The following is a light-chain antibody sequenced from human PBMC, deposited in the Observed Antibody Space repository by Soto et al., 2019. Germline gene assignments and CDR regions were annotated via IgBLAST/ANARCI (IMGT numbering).Light chain of an antibody. CDR3: SSYTTSSTLYV. CDR2: EIS. CDR1: SSDVGTYNY. V-gene: IGLV2-14*01. Sequence: QSALTQPASVSGSPGQSITISCTGTSSDVGTYNYVSWHQQPPGKAPKLLIYEISNRPSGISDRFSGSKSGNTASLTISGLQAEDEADYYCSSYTTSSTLYVFGTGTKLTVL. J-gene: IGLJ1*01.